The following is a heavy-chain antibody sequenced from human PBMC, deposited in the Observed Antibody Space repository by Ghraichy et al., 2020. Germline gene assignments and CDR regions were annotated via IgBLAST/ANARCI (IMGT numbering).Heavy chain of an antibody. CDR3: ARDKGYCSSTSCPTPGGFDP. Sequence: ASVKVSCKASGYTFTGYYMHWVRQAPGQGLEWMGWINPNSGGTNYAQKFQGWVTMTRDTSISTAYMELSRLRSDDTAVYYCARDKGYCSSTSCPTPGGFDPWGQGTLVTVSS. CDR1: GYTFTGYY. V-gene: IGHV1-2*04. J-gene: IGHJ5*02. CDR2: INPNSGGT. D-gene: IGHD2-2*01.